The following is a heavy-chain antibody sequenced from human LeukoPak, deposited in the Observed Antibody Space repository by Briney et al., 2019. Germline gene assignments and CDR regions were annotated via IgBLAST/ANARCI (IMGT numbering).Heavy chain of an antibody. CDR2: ISYSGSTI. J-gene: IGHJ4*02. CDR3: ARGLAP. CDR1: GFTFSSYD. D-gene: IGHD2-2*01. V-gene: IGHV3-48*03. Sequence: GGSLRLSCVASGFTFSSYDMHWVRQAPGKGLEWVSYISYSGSTIYYADSVKGRFTISRDNAKNSLYLQMNSLRDEDTAVYYCARGLAPGGQGTLVTVSS.